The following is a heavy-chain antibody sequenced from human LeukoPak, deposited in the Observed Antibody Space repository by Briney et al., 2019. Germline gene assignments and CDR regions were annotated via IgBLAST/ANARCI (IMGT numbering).Heavy chain of an antibody. CDR3: AKARATYLYDTSGYSALDY. V-gene: IGHV3-33*06. CDR1: GFTFSSYG. J-gene: IGHJ4*02. Sequence: PGRSLRLSCAASGFTFSSYGMHWVGQAPGKGLEWVALIWYDGDDKYYSDSVKGRFTISRDNSKNTLYLQMNSLRAEDTAVYYCAKARATYLYDTSGYSALDYWGQGTLVTVSS. CDR2: IWYDGDDK. D-gene: IGHD3-22*01.